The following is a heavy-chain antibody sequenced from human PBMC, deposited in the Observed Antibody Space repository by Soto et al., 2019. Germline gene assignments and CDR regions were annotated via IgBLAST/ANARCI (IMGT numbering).Heavy chain of an antibody. CDR1: GFTFSNYW. CDR2: INTDGTTT. D-gene: IGHD3-16*01. Sequence: EVQLVESGGGLVQPGGSLRLSCAGSGFTFSNYWMHWVRQDPEKGLVWVSTINTDGTTTQYADSVKGRFTVTRDNAKNTLYSQMTSLRVEDTAVYFCAKDLSWGQCDYWGQGTRVTVSS. CDR3: AKDLSWGQCDY. J-gene: IGHJ4*02. V-gene: IGHV3-74*03.